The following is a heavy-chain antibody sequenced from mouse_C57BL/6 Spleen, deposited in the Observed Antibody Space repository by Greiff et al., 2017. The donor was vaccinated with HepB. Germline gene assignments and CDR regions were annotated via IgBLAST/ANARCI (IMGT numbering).Heavy chain of an antibody. D-gene: IGHD2-3*01. Sequence: VQLQQSGPGLVKPSQSLSLTCSVTGYSITSGYYWNWIRQFPGNQLEWMGYISYDGSNNYNPSLKNRISITRDTSKNQFFLKLNSVTTEDTATYYCARAGDGYLDYWGQGTTLTVSS. CDR1: GYSITSGYY. CDR3: ARAGDGYLDY. V-gene: IGHV3-6*01. J-gene: IGHJ2*01. CDR2: ISYDGSN.